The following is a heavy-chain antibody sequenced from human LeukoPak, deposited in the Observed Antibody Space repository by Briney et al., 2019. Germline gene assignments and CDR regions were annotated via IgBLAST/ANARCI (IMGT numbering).Heavy chain of an antibody. Sequence: GRSLRLSCAASGFTFSTYGMHWVRQAPGKGLEWVAVTWYDGSKNYYVDSVKGRFTISIDNSKNTVYLQMNSLRDDDTAVYYCARVVEQLVWNFDLWGRGTLVTVSS. CDR2: TWYDGSKN. CDR1: GFTFSTYG. CDR3: ARVVEQLVWNFDL. D-gene: IGHD6-6*01. V-gene: IGHV3-33*01. J-gene: IGHJ2*01.